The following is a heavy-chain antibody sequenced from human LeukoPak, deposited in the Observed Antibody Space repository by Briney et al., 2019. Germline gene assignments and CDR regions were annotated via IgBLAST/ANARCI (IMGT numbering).Heavy chain of an antibody. J-gene: IGHJ2*01. CDR1: GFTFSGYS. CDR2: ISSSTI. CDR3: ARDKVYYYDSSGYSYYWYFDL. Sequence: GGSLRLSCAASGFTFSGYSMNWVRQAPGKGLEWVSYISSSTIYYADSVKGRFTISRDNAKNSLYLQMNSLRAEDTAVYYCARDKVYYYDSSGYSYYWYFDLWGRGTLVTVSS. D-gene: IGHD3-22*01. V-gene: IGHV3-48*01.